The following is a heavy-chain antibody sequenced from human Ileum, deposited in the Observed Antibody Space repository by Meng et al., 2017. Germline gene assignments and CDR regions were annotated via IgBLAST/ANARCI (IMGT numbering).Heavy chain of an antibody. CDR2: IYSGGGT. CDR1: GFSVSNEF. J-gene: IGHJ4*02. Sequence: EVLVVESGGGLVQPGGSLRLPCAASGFSVSNEFMSWVRQAQGKGLEWVSVIYSGGGTDYADSVKGRFTTSRDSSKNTMYLQMNNLRADDTAMYYCTRGEDHWGQGTLVTVSS. CDR3: TRGEDH. V-gene: IGHV3-66*01.